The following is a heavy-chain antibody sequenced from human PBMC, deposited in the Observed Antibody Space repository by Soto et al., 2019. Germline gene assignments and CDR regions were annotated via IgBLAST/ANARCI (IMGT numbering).Heavy chain of an antibody. CDR1: GFTFSSYA. CDR2: ISGSGGST. V-gene: IGHV3-23*01. Sequence: GGSLRLSCAAPGFTFSSYAMSWVRQAPGKGREWVSAISGSGGSTYYADSVKGRFPISRDNSKNTLYLQMNSLRAEAPAGYYFAKKKGYVVNQPLDYWGQGTLVTVSS. J-gene: IGHJ4*01. D-gene: IGHD2-21*01. CDR3: AKKKGYVVNQPLDY.